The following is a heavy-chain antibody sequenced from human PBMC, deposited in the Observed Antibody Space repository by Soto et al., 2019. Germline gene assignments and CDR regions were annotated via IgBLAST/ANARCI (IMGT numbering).Heavy chain of an antibody. J-gene: IGHJ4*02. D-gene: IGHD2-15*01. CDR1: RFTFSGYW. CDR3: ARDATYCLDC. V-gene: IGHV3-7*03. CDR2: INQGGGEK. Sequence: LXLSCAASRFTFSGYWMAWVRQAPGKGLEWVANINQGGGEKYHVDSVKGRFTISRDNAENSLYLQMNSLRAEDTAVYYCARDATYCLDCWGRGTLVTVSS.